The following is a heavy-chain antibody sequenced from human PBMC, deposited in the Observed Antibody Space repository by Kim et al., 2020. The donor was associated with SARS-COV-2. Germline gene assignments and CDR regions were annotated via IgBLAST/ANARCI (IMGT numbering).Heavy chain of an antibody. Sequence: GGSLRLSCAASGFTFSSYWMSWVRQAPGKGLEWVANIKQDGSAKYSVDSVKGRFTISRDNAKNSLFLQMNSLRAEDTAVYYCARGLYYDNSGYYYWGQGTLVTVSS. V-gene: IGHV3-7*01. CDR3: ARGLYYDNSGYYY. CDR1: GFTFSSYW. D-gene: IGHD3-22*01. J-gene: IGHJ4*02. CDR2: IKQDGSAK.